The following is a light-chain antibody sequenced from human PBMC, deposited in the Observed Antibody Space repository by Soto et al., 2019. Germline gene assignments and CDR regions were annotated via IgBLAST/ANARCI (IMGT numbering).Light chain of an antibody. J-gene: IGLJ1*01. V-gene: IGLV2-14*02. CDR1: SSDVGGYNL. Sequence: QSVLTQPASVSGSPGQSITVSCAGTSSDVGGYNLVSWYQQHPGKAPKLIIYEGTERPSGVPDRFSGSKSGNTASLTVSGLQAADEADYFCKSYAGSNTYVFGSGTKVTVL. CDR2: EGT. CDR3: KSYAGSNTYV.